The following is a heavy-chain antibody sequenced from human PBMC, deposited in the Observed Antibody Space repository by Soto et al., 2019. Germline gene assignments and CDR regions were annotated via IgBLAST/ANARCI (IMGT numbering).Heavy chain of an antibody. Sequence: SETLSLTCAVYGGSFSGYYWSWIRQPPGKGLEWIGEINHSGSTNYNPSLKSRVTISVDTSKNQFSLRLSSVTAADTAVYYCARGRTLPLSRGLDYWGQGTLVTVSS. CDR3: ARGRTLPLSRGLDY. J-gene: IGHJ4*02. CDR1: GGSFSGYY. CDR2: INHSGST. D-gene: IGHD5-12*01. V-gene: IGHV4-34*01.